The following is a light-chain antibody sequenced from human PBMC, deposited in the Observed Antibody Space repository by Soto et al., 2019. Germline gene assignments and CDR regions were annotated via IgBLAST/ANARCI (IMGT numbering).Light chain of an antibody. CDR2: GNS. CDR3: QSYDSIHNYV. V-gene: IGLV1-40*01. Sequence: VLTQPPSVSGAPGQRVTISCTGSSSNIGAGYDVHWYQQLPGTAPKLLIYGNSNRPSGVPDRFSGSKSGTSASLAITGLQAEDEADYYCQSYDSIHNYVFGTGTKLTVL. J-gene: IGLJ1*01. CDR1: SSNIGAGYD.